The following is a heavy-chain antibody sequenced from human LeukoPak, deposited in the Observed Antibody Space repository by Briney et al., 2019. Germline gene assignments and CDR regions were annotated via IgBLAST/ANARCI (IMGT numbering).Heavy chain of an antibody. J-gene: IGHJ4*02. Sequence: GGSLRLSCATSGFTFINAWLSWVRQAPGKGLEWVGRIKSDGTTDYAAPAKGRFTISRDVSKATLYLQMNSLKTEDTAIYYCTTVSHFYLGGQGTLVTVSS. CDR2: IKSDGTT. CDR1: GFTFINAW. CDR3: TTVSHFYL. D-gene: IGHD2/OR15-2a*01. V-gene: IGHV3-15*01.